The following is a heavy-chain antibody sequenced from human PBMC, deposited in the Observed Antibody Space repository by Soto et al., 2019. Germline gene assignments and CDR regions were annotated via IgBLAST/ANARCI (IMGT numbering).Heavy chain of an antibody. CDR2: IYPGDSDT. CDR3: ARRNFGWSFDF. J-gene: IGHJ4*02. V-gene: IGHV5-51*01. D-gene: IGHD3-9*01. CDR1: GYSFSTYW. Sequence: GESLKISCEAYGYSFSTYWIGWVRQMPGRGLEWMGTIYPGDSDTRYSPSFQGQVTISADNSISTAYLQWSSLRASDTAMYYCARRNFGWSFDFWGPGTLVTVSS.